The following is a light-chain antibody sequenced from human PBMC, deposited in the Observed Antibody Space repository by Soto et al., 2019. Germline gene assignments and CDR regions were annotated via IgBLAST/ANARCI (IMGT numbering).Light chain of an antibody. V-gene: IGKV3-15*01. J-gene: IGKJ3*01. CDR2: GAS. Sequence: EIVMTQSPATLSVSPGERATLSCRASQSVSSNLAWYQQKAGQAPRLLIYGASTRTTGVPARFSGSGAATQFALTISILQSEDFAVYYCQQHDNWPFTFGPATKVDI. CDR3: QQHDNWPFT. CDR1: QSVSSN.